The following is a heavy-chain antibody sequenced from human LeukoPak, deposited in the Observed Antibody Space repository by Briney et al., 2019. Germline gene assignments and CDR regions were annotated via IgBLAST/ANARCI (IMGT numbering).Heavy chain of an antibody. D-gene: IGHD2-2*01. V-gene: IGHV3-23*01. CDR2: LSGRGSSS. CDR3: AKENDIVVVYYFDY. Sequence: GGSLRLSCAASGFTFSRFAMNWVRQAPGKGLEWVSSLSGRGSSSYYADSVKGRFTISRDNSKNTLYLQMNSLRAEDTAVYYCAKENDIVVVYYFDYWGQGTLVTVSS. J-gene: IGHJ4*02. CDR1: GFTFSRFA.